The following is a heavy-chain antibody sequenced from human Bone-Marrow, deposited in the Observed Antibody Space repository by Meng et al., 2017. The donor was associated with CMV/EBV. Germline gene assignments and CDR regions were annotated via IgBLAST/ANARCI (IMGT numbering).Heavy chain of an antibody. CDR2: ISSSGSTI. V-gene: IGHV3-11*04. CDR1: GFTFSDYY. CDR3: ARDPNYYYGMDV. J-gene: IGHJ6*02. Sequence: GESLKISCAASGFTFSDYYMSWIRQAPGKGLEWVSYISSSGSTIYYADSVKGRFTISRDNARNSLYLQMNSLRADDTAVYYCARDPNYYYGMDVWGQGTTVTVSS.